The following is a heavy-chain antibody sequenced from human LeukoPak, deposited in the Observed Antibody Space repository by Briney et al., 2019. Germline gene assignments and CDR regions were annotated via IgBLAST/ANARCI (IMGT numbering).Heavy chain of an antibody. J-gene: IGHJ3*02. CDR1: DGSISSYY. Sequence: SETLSLTCTVSDGSISSYYWSWIRQPPGKGLEWIGYIYYSGSTNYNPSLKSRVTISVDTSKNQFSLKLSSVTAADTAVYYCAGPNSSDAFDIWGQGTMVTVSS. CDR3: AGPNSSDAFDI. D-gene: IGHD1-1*01. V-gene: IGHV4-59*01. CDR2: IYYSGST.